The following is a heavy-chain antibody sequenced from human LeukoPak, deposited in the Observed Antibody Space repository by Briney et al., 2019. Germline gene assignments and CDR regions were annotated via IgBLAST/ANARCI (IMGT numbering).Heavy chain of an antibody. CDR3: ARGTAMVTSFDY. V-gene: IGHV4-39*01. Sequence: SETLSLTCTVSGGSISSSSYYWGWIRQPPGKGLEWIGSIYYSGSTYYNPSLKSRVTISVDTSKNQFSLKLSSVTAADTAVYYCARGTAMVTSFDYWGQGTLVTVSS. D-gene: IGHD5-18*01. J-gene: IGHJ4*02. CDR2: IYYSGST. CDR1: GGSISSSSYY.